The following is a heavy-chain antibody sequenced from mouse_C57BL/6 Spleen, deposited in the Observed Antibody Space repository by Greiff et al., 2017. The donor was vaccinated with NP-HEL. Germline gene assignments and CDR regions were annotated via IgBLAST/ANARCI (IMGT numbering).Heavy chain of an antibody. CDR1: GYTFTDYN. CDR2: INPNNGGT. CDR3: ARCYYGNYLYYYAMDY. Sequence: VQLKQSGPELVKPGASVKMSCKASGYTFTDYNMHWVKQSHGKSLEWIGYINPNNGGTSYNQKFKGKATLTVNKSSSTAYMELRSLTSEDSAVYYCARCYYGNYLYYYAMDYWGQGTSVTVSS. D-gene: IGHD2-1*01. J-gene: IGHJ4*01. V-gene: IGHV1-22*01.